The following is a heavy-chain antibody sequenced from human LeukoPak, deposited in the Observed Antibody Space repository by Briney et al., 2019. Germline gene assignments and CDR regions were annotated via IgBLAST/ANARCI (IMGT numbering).Heavy chain of an antibody. J-gene: IGHJ4*02. CDR2: ISYDGSDK. D-gene: IGHD3-16*02. CDR1: GFTFGGFA. CDR3: ARGRGMITFGGVIVPIDY. V-gene: IGHV3-30*04. Sequence: PGTSLRLSCAASGFTFGGFAIHWVRQAPVKGLEWVALISYDGSDKYYADSVKGRFTISRDNSKNTLYLQMNSLRAEDTAVYYCARGRGMITFGGVIVPIDYWGQGTLVTVSS.